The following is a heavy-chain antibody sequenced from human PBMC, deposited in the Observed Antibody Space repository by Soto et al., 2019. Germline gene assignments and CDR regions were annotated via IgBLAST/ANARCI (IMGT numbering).Heavy chain of an antibody. CDR2: IIPVYGTP. Sequence: QVQLEQSGAEVKKPGSSLKVSCKATGGTFNKYAISWVRQAPGQGLEWMAGIIPVYGTPNYAQRFQDRVTIIADESTTTAYMEVNSLTSEDTAIYYSSIVTAYGMDVWGPGTTVIVSS. V-gene: IGHV1-69*01. D-gene: IGHD2-15*01. J-gene: IGHJ6*02. CDR3: SIVTAYGMDV. CDR1: GGTFNKYA.